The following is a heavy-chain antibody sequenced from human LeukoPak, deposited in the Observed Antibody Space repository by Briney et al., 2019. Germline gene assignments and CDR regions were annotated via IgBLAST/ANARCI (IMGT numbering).Heavy chain of an antibody. J-gene: IGHJ4*02. V-gene: IGHV3-21*01. CDR1: GFTFSSYS. CDR3: ASERLTGDPGGEYYFDY. CDR2: ISSSSSYI. D-gene: IGHD7-27*01. Sequence: GGSLRLSCAASGFTFSSYSMNWVRQAPGKGLEWVSSISSSSSYIYYADSVKGRFTISRDNAKNSLYLQMNSLRAEDTAVYYCASERLTGDPGGEYYFDYWGQGTLVTVSS.